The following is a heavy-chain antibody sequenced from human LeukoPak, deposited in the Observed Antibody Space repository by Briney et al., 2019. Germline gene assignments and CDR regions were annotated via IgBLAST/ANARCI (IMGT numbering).Heavy chain of an antibody. V-gene: IGHV3-30*18. CDR1: GLTFSSYG. D-gene: IGHD2-21*02. J-gene: IGHJ4*02. Sequence: GGSLRLSCAASGLTFSSYGMHWVRQAPGKGLEWVAVISYDGSNKYYADSVKGRFTISRDNSKNTLYLQMNSLRAEDTAVYYCAKTVYVVTAIRRNLFGGYFDYWGQGTLVTVSS. CDR3: AKTVYVVTAIRRNLFGGYFDY. CDR2: ISYDGSNK.